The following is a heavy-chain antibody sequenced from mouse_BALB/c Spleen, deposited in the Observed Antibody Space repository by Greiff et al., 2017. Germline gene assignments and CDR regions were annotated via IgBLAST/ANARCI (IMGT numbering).Heavy chain of an antibody. Sequence: VQVVESGAELVRPGTSVKVSCKASGYAFTNYLIEWVKQRPGQGLEWIGVINPGSGGTNYNEKFKGKATLTADKSSSTAYMQLSSLTSDDSAVYFCARSGDGYLFAYWGQGTLVTVSA. D-gene: IGHD2-3*01. CDR1: GYAFTNYL. CDR2: INPGSGGT. J-gene: IGHJ3*01. CDR3: ARSGDGYLFAY. V-gene: IGHV1-54*01.